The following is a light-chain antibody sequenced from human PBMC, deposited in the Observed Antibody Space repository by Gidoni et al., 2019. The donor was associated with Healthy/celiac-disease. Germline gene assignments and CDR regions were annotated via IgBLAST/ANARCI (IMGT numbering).Light chain of an antibody. CDR2: GNS. CDR3: QSYDSSLFV. CDR1: NSNIGAGYD. J-gene: IGLJ2*01. Sequence: QSVLTQPPSVSGAPGQRVTISCTGSNSNIGAGYDVHWYQQLPGTAPKLLIYGNSNRPSGVPDRFSGSKSGTSASLAITGLQAEDEADYYCQSYDSSLFVFGGGTKLTVL. V-gene: IGLV1-40*01.